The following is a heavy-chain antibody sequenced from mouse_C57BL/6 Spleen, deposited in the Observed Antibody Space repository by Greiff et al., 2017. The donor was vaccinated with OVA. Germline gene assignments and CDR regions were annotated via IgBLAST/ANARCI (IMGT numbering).Heavy chain of an antibody. Sequence: QVQLKESGTELVKPGASVKLSCKASGYTFTSYWMHWVKQRPGQGLEWIGNINPSNGGTNYNEKFKSKATLTVDKSSSTAYMQLSSLTSEDSAVYYCARDQLAYYAMDYWGQGTSVTVSS. D-gene: IGHD3-1*01. CDR2: INPSNGGT. V-gene: IGHV1-53*01. CDR3: ARDQLAYYAMDY. J-gene: IGHJ4*01. CDR1: GYTFTSYW.